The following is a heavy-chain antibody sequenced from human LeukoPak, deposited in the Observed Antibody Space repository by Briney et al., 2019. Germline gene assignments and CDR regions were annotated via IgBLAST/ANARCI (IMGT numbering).Heavy chain of an antibody. CDR1: GFTFSSYE. J-gene: IGHJ6*02. D-gene: IGHD1-1*01. CDR3: ARGSVQLEGQDYYYYGMDV. Sequence: GGSLRLSCAASGFTFSSYEMNWVRQAPGKGLEWVSYISSSGSPIYYADSVKGRFTISRDNAKNSLYLQMNSPRAEDTAVYYCARGSVQLEGQDYYYYGMDVWGQGTTVTVSS. CDR2: ISSSGSPI. V-gene: IGHV3-48*03.